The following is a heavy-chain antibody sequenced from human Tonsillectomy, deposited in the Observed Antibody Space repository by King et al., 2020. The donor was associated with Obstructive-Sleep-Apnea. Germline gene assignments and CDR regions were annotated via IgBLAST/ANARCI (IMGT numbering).Heavy chain of an antibody. J-gene: IGHJ4*02. CDR2: IYPGDSDT. CDR1: GYSFTSYW. Sequence: QLVQSGAEVKKPGESLKISCKGSGYSFTSYWIGWVRQMPGKGREWMGIIYPGDSDTRYSPFFQGQVTISADKSISTAYLQWSSLKASDTAMYYCARGIMVRGVMGSWDYWGQGTLVTVSS. D-gene: IGHD3-10*01. V-gene: IGHV5-51*01. CDR3: ARGIMVRGVMGSWDY.